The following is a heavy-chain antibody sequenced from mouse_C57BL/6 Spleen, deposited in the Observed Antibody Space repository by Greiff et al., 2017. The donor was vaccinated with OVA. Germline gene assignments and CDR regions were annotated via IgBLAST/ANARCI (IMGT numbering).Heavy chain of an antibody. CDR2: INYDGSST. Sequence: DVKLVESEGGLVQPGSSMKLSCTASGFTFSDYYMAWVRQVPEKGLEWVANINYDGSSTYYLDSLKSRFIISRDNAKNILYLQMSSLKSEDTATYYCARDNYGSSWYFDVWGTGTTVTVSS. CDR1: GFTFSDYY. D-gene: IGHD1-1*01. J-gene: IGHJ1*03. V-gene: IGHV5-16*01. CDR3: ARDNYGSSWYFDV.